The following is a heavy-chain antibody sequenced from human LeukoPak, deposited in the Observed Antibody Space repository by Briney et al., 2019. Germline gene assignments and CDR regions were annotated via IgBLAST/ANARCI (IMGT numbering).Heavy chain of an antibody. D-gene: IGHD6-13*01. Sequence: GASVKVSCKASGGTFSSYAISWVRQAPGQGLEWMGGIIPIFGTANYPQKFQGRVTITADESTSTAYMELSSLRSEDTAVHYCARVRYSSMTLDYWGQGTLVTVSS. CDR1: GGTFSSYA. CDR2: IIPIFGTA. J-gene: IGHJ4*02. CDR3: ARVRYSSMTLDY. V-gene: IGHV1-69*13.